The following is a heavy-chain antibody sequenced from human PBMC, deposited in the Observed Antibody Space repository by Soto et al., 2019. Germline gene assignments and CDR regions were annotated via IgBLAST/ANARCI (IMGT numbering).Heavy chain of an antibody. CDR1: AFSFRNAW. J-gene: IGHJ4*02. CDR2: IRSETDGGTA. Sequence: EVQLVESGGGLVKPGGSLTLSCTASAFSFRNAWMSWVRQAPGKGLEWVGRIRSETDGGTADHTAPVKGRFIISRDDSNNTVSLQMNSLKTEDTAVYYCTTEARDWGQGALVTVSS. V-gene: IGHV3-15*01. CDR3: TTEARD.